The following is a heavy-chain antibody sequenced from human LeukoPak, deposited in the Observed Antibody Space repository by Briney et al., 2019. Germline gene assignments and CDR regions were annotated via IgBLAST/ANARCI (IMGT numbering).Heavy chain of an antibody. V-gene: IGHV3-7*01. J-gene: IGHJ4*02. CDR1: GFTFRSYW. D-gene: IGHD6-19*01. CDR3: ARVSGWYYCDY. Sequence: GGSLRLSCAASGFTFRSYWMTWVRQAPGKGLEGVANIEQDGSEIYYVDSVKGRFTISKDNARNSLYLQMNSLRAGDTAVYYCARVSGWYYCDYWGQGTLVTVSS. CDR2: IEQDGSEI.